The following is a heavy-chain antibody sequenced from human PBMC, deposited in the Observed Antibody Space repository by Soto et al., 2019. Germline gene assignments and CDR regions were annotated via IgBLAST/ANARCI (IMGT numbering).Heavy chain of an antibody. V-gene: IGHV1-18*01. CDR1: GYTFTSYG. CDR2: ISTSNGNT. D-gene: IGHD3-10*01. J-gene: IGHJ5*02. CDR3: AREWDYYASRSYSNWFDP. Sequence: ASVKVSCKASGYTFTSYGISWVRQAPGQGLEWMGWISTSNGNTNYTPKLQGRVTMTKDTSTNTAYMELRSLTSDDTAVYYCAREWDYYASRSYSNWFDPWGQGTLVTVSS.